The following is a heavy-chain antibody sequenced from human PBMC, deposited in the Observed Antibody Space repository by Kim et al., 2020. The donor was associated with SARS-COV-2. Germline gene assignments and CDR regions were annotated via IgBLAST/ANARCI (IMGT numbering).Heavy chain of an antibody. CDR1: GGSVSSGSYY. D-gene: IGHD3-10*01. CDR2: IYYSGST. V-gene: IGHV4-61*01. CDR3: AAFGEGHDYGSGSYYNAGY. Sequence: SETLSLTCTVSGGSVSSGSYYWSWIRQPPGKGLEWIGYIYYSGSTNYNPSLKSRVTISVDTSKNQFSLKLSSVTAADTAVYYCAAFGEGHDYGSGSYYNAGYWGQGTLVTVSS. J-gene: IGHJ4*02.